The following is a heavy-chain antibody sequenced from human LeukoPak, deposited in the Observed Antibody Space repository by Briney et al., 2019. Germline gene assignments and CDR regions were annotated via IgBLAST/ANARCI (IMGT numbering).Heavy chain of an antibody. V-gene: IGHV1-3*01. J-gene: IGHJ6*02. CDR1: GYTFTNYA. D-gene: IGHD2-15*01. Sequence: ASVKVSCKGSGYTFTNYAIHWVREAPAQSLEWLGWINPGNGDTKYSQDFQGRVTINTDTSAATAYVELNSLTSEDTAVYYCARDRWHCRVNCDSVYYFALDVWGQGTTVTVSS. CDR3: ARDRWHCRVNCDSVYYFALDV. CDR2: INPGNGDT.